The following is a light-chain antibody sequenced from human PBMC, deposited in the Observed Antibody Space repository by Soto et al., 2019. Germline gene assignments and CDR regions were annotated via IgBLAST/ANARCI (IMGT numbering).Light chain of an antibody. Sequence: EIVLTQSPATLSLSPGEIATLSFRASQSVSNRLAWYQQKPGQAPRLLVYDTFNRATGIPTRFSGSVSGPDFSLTISGLEPEDSAVYYCQQRSTWPTFGQGTKVDIK. CDR1: QSVSNR. CDR3: QQRSTWPT. CDR2: DTF. V-gene: IGKV3-11*01. J-gene: IGKJ1*01.